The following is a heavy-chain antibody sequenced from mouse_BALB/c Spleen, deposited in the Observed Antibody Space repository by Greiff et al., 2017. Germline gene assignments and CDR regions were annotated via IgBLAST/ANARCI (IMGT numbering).Heavy chain of an antibody. D-gene: IGHD3-2*01. CDR1: GYTFTSYW. CDR2: INPSTGYT. V-gene: IGHV1-7*01. J-gene: IGHJ3*01. Sequence: QVQLQQSGAELAKPGASVKMSCKASGYTFTSYWMHWVKQRPGQGLEWIGYINPSTGYTEYNQKFKDKATLTADKSSSTAYMQLSSLTSEDSAVYYCASGDSSGYVFAYWGQGTLVTVSA. CDR3: ASGDSSGYVFAY.